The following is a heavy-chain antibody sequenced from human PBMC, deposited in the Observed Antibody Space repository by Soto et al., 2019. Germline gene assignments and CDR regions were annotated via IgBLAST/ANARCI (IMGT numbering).Heavy chain of an antibody. CDR2: IYYSGST. V-gene: IGHV4-59*08. CDR1: GGSISSYD. Sequence: PSETLSLTCTVSGGSISSYDGSWIRQTPGKGLEWIGYIYYSGSTNYNPSLKSRVTISVDTSKNQFSLKLSSVTAADTAVYYCARLGGSRYSYGSLDYWGQGTLVTV. D-gene: IGHD5-18*01. J-gene: IGHJ4*02. CDR3: ARLGGSRYSYGSLDY.